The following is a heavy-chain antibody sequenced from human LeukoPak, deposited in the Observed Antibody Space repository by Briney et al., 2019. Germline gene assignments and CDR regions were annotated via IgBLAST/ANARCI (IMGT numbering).Heavy chain of an antibody. CDR3: ARDYYDISGYIEPVNAFDI. V-gene: IGHV3-64*01. Sequence: PGGSLRLSCAASGFTFSSYAMHWFRQAPGKGLEYVSGISRKGGSTYSENSVKGRFTISRDNSKNTLYLQMGSLRAEDMAVYYCARDYYDISGYIEPVNAFDIWGQGTTVTVSS. CDR2: ISRKGGST. CDR1: GFTFSSYA. D-gene: IGHD3-22*01. J-gene: IGHJ3*02.